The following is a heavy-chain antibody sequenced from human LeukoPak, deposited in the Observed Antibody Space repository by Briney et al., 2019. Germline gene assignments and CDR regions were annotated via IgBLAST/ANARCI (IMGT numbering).Heavy chain of an antibody. D-gene: IGHD3-9*01. J-gene: IGHJ4*02. CDR1: GFTFRSYE. CDR2: ISSSGSTI. Sequence: GGSLRLSCAASGFTFRSYEMNCVRQASGKGREGVSYISSSGSTIYYADSVKGRFTISRDNAKNSLYLQMNSLRAEATAVYYCARVHTISGFDYWGQGTLVTVSS. CDR3: ARVHTISGFDY. V-gene: IGHV3-48*03.